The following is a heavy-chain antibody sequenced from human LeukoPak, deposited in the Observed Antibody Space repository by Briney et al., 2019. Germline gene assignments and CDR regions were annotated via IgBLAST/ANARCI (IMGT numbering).Heavy chain of an antibody. Sequence: ASVKVSCKASGGTFSSYAISWVRQAPGQGLEWMGIINPSGGSTSYAQKFQGRVTMTRDTSTSTVYMELSSLRSEDTAVYYCARDQRPSSGYSYYFDYWGQGTLVTVSS. J-gene: IGHJ4*02. CDR2: INPSGGST. D-gene: IGHD3-22*01. CDR3: ARDQRPSSGYSYYFDY. V-gene: IGHV1-46*01. CDR1: GGTFSSYA.